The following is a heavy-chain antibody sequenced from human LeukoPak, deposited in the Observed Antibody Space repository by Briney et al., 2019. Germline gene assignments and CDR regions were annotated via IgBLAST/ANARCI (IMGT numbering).Heavy chain of an antibody. CDR3: ARAPWAMVRGEAGLSFDY. D-gene: IGHD3-10*01. V-gene: IGHV4-39*07. CDR1: GGSISSSSYY. CDR2: IYYSGST. Sequence: SETLSLTCTVSGGSISSSSYYWGWIRQPPGKGLEWIGSIYYSGSTYYNPSLKSRVTISVDTSKDQFSLKLSSVTAADTAVYYCARAPWAMVRGEAGLSFDYWGQGTLVTVSS. J-gene: IGHJ4*02.